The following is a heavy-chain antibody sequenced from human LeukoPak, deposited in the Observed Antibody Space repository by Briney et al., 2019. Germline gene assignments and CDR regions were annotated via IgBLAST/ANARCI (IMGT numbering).Heavy chain of an antibody. V-gene: IGHV5-51*01. CDR1: GYSFTNYW. CDR2: IYPGDSDT. D-gene: IGHD3-22*01. CDR3: ARLGPYYYDSSGYYHHDAFDI. J-gene: IGHJ3*02. Sequence: GESLKISCKGSGYSFTNYWIGWVRQMPGKGLEWMGIIYPGDSDTRYSPSFQGQVTISADKSISTAYLQWSSLKASDTAVYYCARLGPYYYDSSGYYHHDAFDIWGQGTMVTVSS.